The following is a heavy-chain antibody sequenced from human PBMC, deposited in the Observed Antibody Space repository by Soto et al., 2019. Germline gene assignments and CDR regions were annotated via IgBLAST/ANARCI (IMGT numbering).Heavy chain of an antibody. D-gene: IGHD1-7*01. Sequence: QVQLQESGPGLVKPSDTLSLTCAVSGYSISSSNWWGWIRQPPGKGLEWIGYIYYSGSTSYNPSLKSRVTMSVDMSKNRFSLKVTSVTAVDTAVYYCASSSVTGTTRRHFDYWGQGTLVTVSS. CDR1: GYSISSSNW. CDR2: IYYSGST. V-gene: IGHV4-28*01. CDR3: ASSSVTGTTRRHFDY. J-gene: IGHJ4*02.